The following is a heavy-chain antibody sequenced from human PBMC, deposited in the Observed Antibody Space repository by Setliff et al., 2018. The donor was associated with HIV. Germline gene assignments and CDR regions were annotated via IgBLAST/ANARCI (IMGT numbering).Heavy chain of an antibody. J-gene: IGHJ4*02. D-gene: IGHD3-9*01. CDR3: AKGYFDWLRAGTFDY. V-gene: IGHV3-23*01. Sequence: PGASLRLSCVASGFRFRGHAMNWVRQAPGKGLEWVSVISGSGGSTFYADSVKGRFTISRDNSKNTVYLQMNSLRAEDTAVYYCAKGYFDWLRAGTFDYLGQGSLVTVSS. CDR1: GFRFRGHA. CDR2: ISGSGGST.